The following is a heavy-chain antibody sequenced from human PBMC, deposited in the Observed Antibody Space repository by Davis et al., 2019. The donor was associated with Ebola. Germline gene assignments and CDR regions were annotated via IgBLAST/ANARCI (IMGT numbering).Heavy chain of an antibody. CDR3: AKEELKVFDY. Sequence: PGGSLRLSCAASGFTFNNYAMSWVRQAPGKGLEWVSAISGTRGSTHYADSVKGRFTISRDNSKNTLILQMNSLRAEDTAIYYCAKEELKVFDYWGQGTLVTVSS. D-gene: IGHD3-10*01. V-gene: IGHV3-23*01. CDR2: ISGTRGST. J-gene: IGHJ4*02. CDR1: GFTFNNYA.